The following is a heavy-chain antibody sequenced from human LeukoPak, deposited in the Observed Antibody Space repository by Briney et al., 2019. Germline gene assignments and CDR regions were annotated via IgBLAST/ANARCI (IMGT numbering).Heavy chain of an antibody. V-gene: IGHV3-49*04. CDR2: IRSKAYGGTT. Sequence: PGRSLRLSCTASGFTFSDYAMSWVRQAPGKGLEWVGFIRSKAYGGTTEYAASVKGRFTISRDDSKSIAYLEMNSLITEDTAVYYCTRGNQVLLYFFDCWGQGTLATVSS. CDR1: GFTFSDYA. CDR3: TRGNQVLLYFFDC. D-gene: IGHD2-2*01. J-gene: IGHJ4*02.